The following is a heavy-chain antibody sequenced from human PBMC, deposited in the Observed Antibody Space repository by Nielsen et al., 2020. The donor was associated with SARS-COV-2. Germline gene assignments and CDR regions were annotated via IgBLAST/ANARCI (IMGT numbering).Heavy chain of an antibody. V-gene: IGHV4-38-2*02. D-gene: IGHD4-17*01. J-gene: IGHJ4*02. Sequence: SETLSFTCTVSGYSISSGYYWGWLRQPPGKGLEWIGSIYHSGSTYYNPSLKSRVTISVDTSKNQFSLKLSSVTAADTAVYYCARTMTTVTRTFDYWGQGTLVTVSS. CDR1: GYSISSGYY. CDR2: IYHSGST. CDR3: ARTMTTVTRTFDY.